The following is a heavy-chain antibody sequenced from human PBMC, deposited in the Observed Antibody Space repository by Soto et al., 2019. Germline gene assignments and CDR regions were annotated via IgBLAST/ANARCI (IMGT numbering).Heavy chain of an antibody. J-gene: IGHJ6*02. CDR2: INHSGSN. Sequence: QVQLQQWGAGLLKPSETLSLTCAVYGGSFSGYYWSRIRQPPGKGLEWIGEINHSGSNNYNPSLKRRVTESGDTSKNQFSLKLSSVAAADAAVYYCPRERTLRVKRNYGMDVWGQGTTVTVSS. CDR1: GGSFSGYY. CDR3: PRERTLRVKRNYGMDV. D-gene: IGHD3-3*01. V-gene: IGHV4-34*01.